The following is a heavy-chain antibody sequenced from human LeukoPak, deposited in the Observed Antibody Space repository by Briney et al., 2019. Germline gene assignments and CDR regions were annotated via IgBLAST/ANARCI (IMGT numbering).Heavy chain of an antibody. CDR2: IYTSGST. V-gene: IGHV4-4*07. J-gene: IGHJ5*02. CDR1: GGSISSYY. CDR3: ARDRIAAAKTTNWFDP. Sequence: SETLSLTCTVSGGSISSYYWSWIRQPAGKGLEGIGRIYTSGSTNYNPSLKSRVTMSVDTSKNQFSLKLSSVTAADTAVYYCARDRIAAAKTTNWFDPWGQGTLVTVSS. D-gene: IGHD6-13*01.